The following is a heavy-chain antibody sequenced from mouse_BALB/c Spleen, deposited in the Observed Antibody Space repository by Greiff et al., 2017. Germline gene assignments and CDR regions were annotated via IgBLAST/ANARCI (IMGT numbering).Heavy chain of an antibody. J-gene: IGHJ4*01. V-gene: IGHV8-12*01. D-gene: IGHD1-1*01. Sequence: QVTLKVSGPGILQPSQTLSLTCSFSGFSLSTSGMGVSWIRQPSGKGLEWLAHIYWDDDKRYNPSLKSRLTISKDTSSNQVFLKITSVDTADTATYYCARYYYGSSPYYYAMDYWGQGTSVTVSS. CDR1: GFSLSTSGMG. CDR2: IYWDDDK. CDR3: ARYYYGSSPYYYAMDY.